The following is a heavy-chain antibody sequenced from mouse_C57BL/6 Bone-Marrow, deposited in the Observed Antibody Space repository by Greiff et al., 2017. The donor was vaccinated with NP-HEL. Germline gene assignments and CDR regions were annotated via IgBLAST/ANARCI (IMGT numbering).Heavy chain of an antibody. D-gene: IGHD1-1*01. V-gene: IGHV1-81*01. CDR3: AKLLRRDYFDY. J-gene: IGHJ2*01. CDR1: GYTFTSYG. Sequence: VKVVESGAELARPGASVKLSCKASGYTFTSYGISWVKQRTGQGLEWIGEIYPRSGNTYYNEKFKGKATLTADKSSSTAYMELRSLTSEDSAVYFCAKLLRRDYFDYWGQGTTLTVSS. CDR2: IYPRSGNT.